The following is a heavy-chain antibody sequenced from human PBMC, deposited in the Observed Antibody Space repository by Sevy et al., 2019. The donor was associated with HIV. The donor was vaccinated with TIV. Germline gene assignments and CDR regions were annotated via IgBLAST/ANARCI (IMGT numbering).Heavy chain of an antibody. J-gene: IGHJ5*02. D-gene: IGHD2-2*01. Sequence: GGSLRLSCAASGFTFSNAWMNWVRQAPGKGLEWVGRIKSKTDGGTTDYAAPVQGRFTISRDDSKKRLYLQMNSLKTEDTAVYYCTTVRYCSSTSCYPLGWFDPWGQGTLVTVSS. CDR3: TTVRYCSSTSCYPLGWFDP. CDR1: GFTFSNAW. V-gene: IGHV3-15*01. CDR2: IKSKTDGGTT.